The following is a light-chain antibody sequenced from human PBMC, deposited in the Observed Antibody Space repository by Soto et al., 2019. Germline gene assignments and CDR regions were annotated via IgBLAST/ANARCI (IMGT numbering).Light chain of an antibody. CDR2: DGS. CDR1: QSINNW. J-gene: IGKJ2*01. CDR3: QQHYISWT. Sequence: DIQMTQSASTLSASVGDRVTITCRASQSINNWLAWYQQKPGKAPKVLIYDGSSLESGVPSRFSGSGSGTEFTLTISSLQLDDFATYYCQQHYISWTFGQGTKLEMK. V-gene: IGKV1-5*01.